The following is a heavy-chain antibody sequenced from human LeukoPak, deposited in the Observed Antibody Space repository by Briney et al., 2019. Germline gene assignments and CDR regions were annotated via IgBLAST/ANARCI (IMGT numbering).Heavy chain of an antibody. CDR2: IYYSGTT. CDR3: AIEGSSSSGRGDAFDI. CDR1: SGLISSYY. Sequence: SETLSLTCTVSSGLISSYYWSWIRQPPGEVLEWIGYIYYSGTTNYNPSLNSRVTISVDTTKNEFSLKLSSATAADTAVYYCAIEGSSSSGRGDAFDIWGQGTMVTVSS. D-gene: IGHD6-6*01. V-gene: IGHV4-59*01. J-gene: IGHJ3*02.